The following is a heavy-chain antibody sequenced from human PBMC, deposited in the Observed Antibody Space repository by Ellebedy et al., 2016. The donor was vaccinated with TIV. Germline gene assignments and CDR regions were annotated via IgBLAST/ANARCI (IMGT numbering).Heavy chain of an antibody. Sequence: MPSETLSLTCTASGCSISSYYWSWIRQPPGKGLEWIGYIYYSGSTNYNPSLKSRVTISVDTSKNQFSLKLSSVTAADTAVYYCARDMIGAQSGLDPWGQGTLVTVSS. D-gene: IGHD3-22*01. CDR1: GCSISSYY. J-gene: IGHJ5*02. V-gene: IGHV4-59*12. CDR2: IYYSGST. CDR3: ARDMIGAQSGLDP.